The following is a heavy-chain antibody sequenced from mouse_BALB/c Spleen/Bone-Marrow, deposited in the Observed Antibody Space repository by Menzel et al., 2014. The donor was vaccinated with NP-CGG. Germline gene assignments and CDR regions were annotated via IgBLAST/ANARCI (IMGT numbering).Heavy chain of an antibody. D-gene: IGHD1-1*01. CDR3: ARHEENYYYGSSYDYAMDY. J-gene: IGHJ4*01. CDR1: GYTFTDYT. CDR2: VNPRSGYA. V-gene: IGHV1-4*01. Sequence: QVQLQQSGAELASPGASVKMSCKASGYTFTDYTIQWVKQRPGQGLEWIGYVNPRSGYANYNQKFKDKATLTADKSSSTVYMELSRLTSEDSAVYFCARHEENYYYGSSYDYAMDYWGQGTSVTVSS.